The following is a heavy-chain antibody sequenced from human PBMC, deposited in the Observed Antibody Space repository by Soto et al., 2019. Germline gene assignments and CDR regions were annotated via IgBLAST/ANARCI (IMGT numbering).Heavy chain of an antibody. CDR1: GGSISSGYYY. Sequence: QVQLQESGPGLVKPSQTLSLTCTVSGGSISSGYYYWSWISQPPGKGLEWIGYIYYSGSTYYNPSLKSRVTISVDTSKNQFSLKLSSVTAADTAVYYCARVGQQLATYYFDYWGQGTLVTVSS. V-gene: IGHV4-30-4*01. D-gene: IGHD6-13*01. CDR2: IYYSGST. J-gene: IGHJ4*02. CDR3: ARVGQQLATYYFDY.